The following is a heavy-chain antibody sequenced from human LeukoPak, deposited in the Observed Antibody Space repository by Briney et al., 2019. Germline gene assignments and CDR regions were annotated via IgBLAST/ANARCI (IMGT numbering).Heavy chain of an antibody. Sequence: SETLSLTCAVYGGSFSGYYWSWIRQPPGKGLEWIGEINHSGSTNYNPSLKSRVTISVDTSKNQFSLKLRSVTAADTAVYYCARDKGDYGDYYWFDPWGQGTLVTVSS. V-gene: IGHV4-34*01. CDR2: INHSGST. CDR3: ARDKGDYGDYYWFDP. J-gene: IGHJ5*02. D-gene: IGHD4-17*01. CDR1: GGSFSGYY.